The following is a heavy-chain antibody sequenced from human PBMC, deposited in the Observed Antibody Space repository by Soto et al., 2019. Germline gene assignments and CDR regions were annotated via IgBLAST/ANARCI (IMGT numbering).Heavy chain of an antibody. V-gene: IGHV3-23*01. CDR2: ISGSGGST. D-gene: IGHD4-17*01. CDR3: AKPLHDYGEYDLGAFDI. J-gene: IGHJ3*02. CDR1: GFTFSSYA. Sequence: EVQLLESGGGLVQPGGSLRLSCAASGFTFSSYAMSWVRQAPGKGLEWVSAISGSGGSTYYADSVKGRFTISRDNSKNTLYLQMNSPKAEDTAVYYCAKPLHDYGEYDLGAFDIWGQGTMVTVSS.